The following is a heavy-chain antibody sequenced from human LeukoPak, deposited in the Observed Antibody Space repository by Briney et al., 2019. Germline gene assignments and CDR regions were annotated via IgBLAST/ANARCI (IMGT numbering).Heavy chain of an antibody. CDR1: GYTFTSYG. V-gene: IGHV1-18*01. Sequence: GASVKVSCKASGYTFTSYGIIWVRQAPGQGLEWMGWISAYNGNTNYAQKLQGRVTMTTDTSTSTAYMELRSLRSDDTAVYYCARAMYSSSSHYYYGMDVWGQGTTVTVSS. J-gene: IGHJ6*02. D-gene: IGHD6-6*01. CDR2: ISAYNGNT. CDR3: ARAMYSSSSHYYYGMDV.